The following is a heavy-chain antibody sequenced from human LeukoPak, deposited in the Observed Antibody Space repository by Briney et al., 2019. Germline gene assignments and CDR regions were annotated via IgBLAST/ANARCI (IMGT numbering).Heavy chain of an antibody. CDR3: ARRGFGELFSSLDF. CDR2: IFYSGST. Sequence: PSETLSLTCTVSGGSISTSNYYWGWIRQPPGKGLEWIGYIFYSGSTNYNPSLKSRVTISVDTSKNQFSLKLSSVTAADTAVYYCARRGFGELFSSLDFWGQGTLVTVSS. V-gene: IGHV4-61*05. CDR1: GGSISTSNYY. D-gene: IGHD3-10*01. J-gene: IGHJ4*02.